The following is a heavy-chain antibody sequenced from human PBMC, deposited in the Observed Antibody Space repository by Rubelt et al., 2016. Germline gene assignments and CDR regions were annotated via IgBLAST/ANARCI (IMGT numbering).Heavy chain of an antibody. CDR2: ISSSSSYI. V-gene: IGHV3-21*01. CDR3: ARDLTRILSGGLSDGEYGMDV. J-gene: IGHJ6*02. D-gene: IGHD6-19*01. Sequence: WVRQAPGKGLEWVSSISSSSSYIYYADSVKGRFTISRDNAKNSLYLQMSSLRAEDTAVYYCARDLTRILSGGLSDGEYGMDVWGQGTTVTVSS.